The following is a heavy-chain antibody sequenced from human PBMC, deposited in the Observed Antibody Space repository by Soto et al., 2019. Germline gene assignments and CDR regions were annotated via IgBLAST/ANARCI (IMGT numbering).Heavy chain of an antibody. Sequence: LSLTCTVSGGSISSYYWSWIRQPPGKGLEWIGYIYYSGSTNYNPSLKSRVTISVDTSKNQFSLKLSSVTAADTAVYYCARTRITMVRGPDYGMDVWGQGTTVTVSS. V-gene: IGHV4-59*01. CDR3: ARTRITMVRGPDYGMDV. D-gene: IGHD3-10*01. J-gene: IGHJ6*02. CDR1: GGSISSYY. CDR2: IYYSGST.